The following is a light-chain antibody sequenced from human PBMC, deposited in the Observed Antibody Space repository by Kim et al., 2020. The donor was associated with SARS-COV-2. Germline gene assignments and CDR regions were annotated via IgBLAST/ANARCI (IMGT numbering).Light chain of an antibody. J-gene: IGKJ2*03. CDR3: VEASHFPHS. CDR1: VSLLQRDGNTN. V-gene: IGKV2-24*01. Sequence: PTVSNACKSNVSLLQRDGNTNVSGLKQGPGQSPRLLIYKVSNRFSGVPDRFSGSGAGSDFTLKISRVEAEDVGLYYCVEASHFPHSFGQGTKLEI. CDR2: KVS.